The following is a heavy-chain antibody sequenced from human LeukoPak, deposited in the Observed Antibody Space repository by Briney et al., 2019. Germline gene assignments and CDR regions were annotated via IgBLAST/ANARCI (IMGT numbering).Heavy chain of an antibody. J-gene: IGHJ5*02. Sequence: ASETLSLTCSVSGYSISSGYYWGWIRQPPGKGLEWIGSIYHSGSTYYNPSLKSRVTISVDTSKNQFSLKLSSVTAADTAVYYCARIGPIVVVPAAIVWFDPWGQGTLVTVSS. CDR3: ARIGPIVVVPAAIVWFDP. CDR1: GYSISSGYY. D-gene: IGHD2-2*02. CDR2: IYHSGST. V-gene: IGHV4-38-2*01.